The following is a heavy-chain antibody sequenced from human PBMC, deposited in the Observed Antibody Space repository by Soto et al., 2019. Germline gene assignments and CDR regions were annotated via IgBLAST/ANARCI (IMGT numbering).Heavy chain of an antibody. CDR3: TSDTWE. D-gene: IGHD1-26*01. J-gene: IGHJ4*02. Sequence: EVQLVESGGGLVKPGESLRLSCAASGFIFSKEWMTWVRQAPGKGLEWVGRIKHKADGGTIDYAAPVKGRFTISRDDSVNMVYLQKNSLKAEDTGRYFCTSDTWEWGQGTLVTVSS. CDR1: GFIFSKEW. V-gene: IGHV3-15*01. CDR2: IKHKADGGTI.